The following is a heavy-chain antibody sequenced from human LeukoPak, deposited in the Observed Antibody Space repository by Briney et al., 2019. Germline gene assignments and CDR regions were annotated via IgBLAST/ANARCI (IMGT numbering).Heavy chain of an antibody. CDR3: ARYLLGATHAFDI. V-gene: IGHV4-39*01. CDR2: IYYSGST. J-gene: IGHJ3*02. Sequence: SETLSLTCTVSGGSISSSSYYWGWIRQPPGKGLEWIGSIYYSGSTYYNPSLKSRVTISVDTSKNQFSLKLSPVTAADTAVYYCARYLLGATHAFDIWGQGTMVTVSS. D-gene: IGHD1-26*01. CDR1: GGSISSSSYY.